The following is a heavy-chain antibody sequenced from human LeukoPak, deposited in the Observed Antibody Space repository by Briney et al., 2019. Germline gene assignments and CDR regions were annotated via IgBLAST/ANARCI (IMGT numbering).Heavy chain of an antibody. V-gene: IGHV1-18*01. Sequence: ASVKVSCKASGYTFSNYSFSWVRQAPGQGPEWMGWISAYNGNTNYAQKLQGRVTMTRDTSTSTAYLELRSLRSDDTAVYYCARVLTGYYRADYWGQGTLVTVSS. D-gene: IGHD3-9*01. CDR1: GYTFSNYS. J-gene: IGHJ4*02. CDR3: ARVLTGYYRADY. CDR2: ISAYNGNT.